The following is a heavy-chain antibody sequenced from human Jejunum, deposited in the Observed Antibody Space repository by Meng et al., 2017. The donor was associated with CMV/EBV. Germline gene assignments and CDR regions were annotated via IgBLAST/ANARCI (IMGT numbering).Heavy chain of an antibody. J-gene: IGHJ4*02. CDR2: IKSKIDGGKI. D-gene: IGHD2-15*01. CDR3: TTLLRGF. V-gene: IGHV3-15*01. CDR1: GFTFTNAA. Sequence: LSLSCADYGFTFTNAAMTWVRQASGKGLEWIGRIKSKIDGGKIDYAAPVRGRFAISRDDSKATVYLQIDTLEIEDTGMYYCTTLLRGFWGQGTLVTVSS.